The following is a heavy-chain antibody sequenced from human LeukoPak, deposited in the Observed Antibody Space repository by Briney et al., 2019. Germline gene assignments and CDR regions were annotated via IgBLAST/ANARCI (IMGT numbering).Heavy chain of an antibody. D-gene: IGHD4-23*01. CDR3: ARENSGWFDP. CDR2: IWYDGSNK. V-gene: IGHV3-33*01. CDR1: GFTFSSYG. Sequence: PGRSLRLSCAASGFTFSSYGMHWVRQAPGKGLEWVAVIWYDGSNKYYADSVKGRSTISRDNSKNTLYLQMNSLRAEDTAVYYCARENSGWFDPWGQGTLVTVSS. J-gene: IGHJ5*02.